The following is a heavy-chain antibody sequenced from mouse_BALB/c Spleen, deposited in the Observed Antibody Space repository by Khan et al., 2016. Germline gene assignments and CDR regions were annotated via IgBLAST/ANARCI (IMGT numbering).Heavy chain of an antibody. CDR3: TRGDTTVVDYFDY. CDR1: GFTFSSYA. D-gene: IGHD1-1*01. Sequence: EVELVESGGGLVKPGGSLKLSCAASGFTFSSYAMSWVRQTPEKRLEWVASISTGGNTFYPESLKGRLTISGVNARNSMYLLMSSLSSEDTAVYYCTRGDTTVVDYFDYWGQGTTLTVSS. CDR2: ISTGGNT. J-gene: IGHJ2*01. V-gene: IGHV5-6-5*01.